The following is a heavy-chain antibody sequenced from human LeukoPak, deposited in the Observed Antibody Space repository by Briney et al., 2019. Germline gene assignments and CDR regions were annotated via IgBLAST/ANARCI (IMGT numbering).Heavy chain of an antibody. CDR1: GFTFSTYG. Sequence: GGSLRLSCAASGFTFSTYGMSWVHQAPGKGLEWVSAISGSGGSTYYADSVKGRFTISRDNSKNTLYLQMNSLRAEDTALYYCAKDPLGYCSSTSCYKDYWGQGTLVTVSS. J-gene: IGHJ4*02. D-gene: IGHD2-2*01. V-gene: IGHV3-23*01. CDR2: ISGSGGST. CDR3: AKDPLGYCSSTSCYKDY.